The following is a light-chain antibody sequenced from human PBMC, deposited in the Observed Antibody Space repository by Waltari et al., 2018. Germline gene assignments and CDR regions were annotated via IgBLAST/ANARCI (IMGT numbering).Light chain of an antibody. J-gene: IGLJ2*01. Sequence: SYELTQPPSVSVSPGQTASITCSGDKLGDKYACWYQQKPGQSPVLVIYQASKRPSGSPERFSGCNSGNSATLTISGTQAMDEADYYCQAWDSSTEEVVFGGGTKLTVL. CDR2: QAS. CDR1: KLGDKY. CDR3: QAWDSSTEEVV. V-gene: IGLV3-1*01.